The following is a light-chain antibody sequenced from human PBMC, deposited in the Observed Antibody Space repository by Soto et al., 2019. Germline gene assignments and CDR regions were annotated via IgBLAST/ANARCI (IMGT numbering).Light chain of an antibody. CDR1: QTISSW. CDR2: KAS. V-gene: IGKV1-5*03. CDR3: KHYNSYSEA. Sequence: IQLTQSPSSLSASVGDRVTITCRASQTISSWLAWYQQKPGKAPKLLIYKASTLKSGVPSRFSGSGSGTEFTLTISSLQPDDFATYYCKHYNSYSEAFGQGTKVDI. J-gene: IGKJ1*01.